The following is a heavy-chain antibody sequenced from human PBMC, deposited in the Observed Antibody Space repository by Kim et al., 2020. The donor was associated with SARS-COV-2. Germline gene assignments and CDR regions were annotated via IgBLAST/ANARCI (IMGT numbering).Heavy chain of an antibody. CDR3: ARDGLLEDYAFDI. J-gene: IGHJ3*02. Sequence: YAVSVKSRITINPDTSKNQFSLQLNSVTPEDTAVYYCARDGLLEDYAFDIWGQGTMVTVSS. V-gene: IGHV6-1*01. D-gene: IGHD1-1*01.